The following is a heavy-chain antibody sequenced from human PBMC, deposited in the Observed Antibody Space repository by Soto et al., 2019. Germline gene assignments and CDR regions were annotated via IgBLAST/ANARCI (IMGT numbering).Heavy chain of an antibody. CDR2: ISSGSSIM. CDR1: GLTFSTYS. CDR3: ARGWMGTTTGWFAP. D-gene: IGHD1-26*01. J-gene: IGHJ5*02. V-gene: IGHV3-48*01. Sequence: EVQLVESGGGLVQPGGSLRLSCAASGLTFSTYSMNWVRQAPGKGLEWVSYISSGSSIMYYADSVKGRFTISRDNAKNSLYLQMNSLRAEDTAVYYCARGWMGTTTGWFAPWGQGTLVTVSS.